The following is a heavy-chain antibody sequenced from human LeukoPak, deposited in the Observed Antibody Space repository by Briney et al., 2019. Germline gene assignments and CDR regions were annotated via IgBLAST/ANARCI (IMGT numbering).Heavy chain of an antibody. J-gene: IGHJ4*02. CDR3: AKGGTGVFDC. V-gene: IGHV3-30*18. Sequence: PGRSLRLSCAASGFTFSSYGMHWVRQAPGKGLEWVAVISYDGSNKYYADSVKGRFTISRDNSKNTLYLQMNSLRSEDTAVYYCAKGGTGVFDCWGQGTLVTVSS. D-gene: IGHD3/OR15-3a*01. CDR1: GFTFSSYG. CDR2: ISYDGSNK.